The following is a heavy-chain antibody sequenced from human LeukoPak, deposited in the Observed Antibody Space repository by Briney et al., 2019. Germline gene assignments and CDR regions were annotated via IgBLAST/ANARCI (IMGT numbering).Heavy chain of an antibody. J-gene: IGHJ4*02. Sequence: GGSLRLSCAASGFTFSDYDMNWVRQAPGKGLEWVAAISGSGGYTDYADSVKGRLTISRDNSKNTLYLQMNSLRAEDTAVYYCATPLGGDLWYYTDYWGQRTLVTVSS. V-gene: IGHV3-23*01. CDR1: GFTFSDYD. CDR2: ISGSGGYT. D-gene: IGHD4-17*01. CDR3: ATPLGGDLWYYTDY.